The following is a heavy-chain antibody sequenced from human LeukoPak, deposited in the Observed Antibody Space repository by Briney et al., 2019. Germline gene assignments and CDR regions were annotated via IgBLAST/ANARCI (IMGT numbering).Heavy chain of an antibody. D-gene: IGHD6-19*01. V-gene: IGHV3-23*01. Sequence: QSGGSLRLSCAASGFTFSSYAMNWVRQAPGKGLEWVSAITNTGGSTYYSDSVKGRFTISRDNSKNTLHLQMNSLRAEDTAVYFCARLITTSGWYKDYWGQGTLATVSS. CDR1: GFTFSSYA. CDR3: ARLITTSGWYKDY. J-gene: IGHJ4*02. CDR2: ITNTGGST.